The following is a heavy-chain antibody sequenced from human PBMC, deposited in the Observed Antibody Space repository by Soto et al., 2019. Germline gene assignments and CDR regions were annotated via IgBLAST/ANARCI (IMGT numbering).Heavy chain of an antibody. V-gene: IGHV1-18*01. D-gene: IGHD1-26*01. CDR1: GYTFTIYG. CDR2: ISAYNGNT. Sequence: QVQLVQSGAEVKKPGASVKVSCKASGYTFTIYGISWVRQAPGHGLGWMGWISAYNGNTTYAQKFQGRVTMTTDKSTSTAYVELRSLISTGTAGYYWARELGASYYAPVDYWGQGALVTVSS. J-gene: IGHJ4*02. CDR3: ARELGASYYAPVDY.